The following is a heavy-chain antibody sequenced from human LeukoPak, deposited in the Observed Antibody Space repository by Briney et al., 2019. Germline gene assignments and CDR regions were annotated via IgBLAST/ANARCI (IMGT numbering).Heavy chain of an antibody. V-gene: IGHV3-53*01. D-gene: IGHD3-10*01. CDR3: TRGQTDYYGSGSYGYFDY. CDR2: IYTSGST. CDR1: GFTVSSNY. J-gene: IGHJ4*02. Sequence: GGSLRLSCAASGFTVSSNYISWVRQAPGKGLEWVSLIYTSGSTYYADSVKGRFTISRDNSKNTLYLQMNSLRAEDTAVYYCTRGQTDYYGSGSYGYFDYWGRGTLVTVSS.